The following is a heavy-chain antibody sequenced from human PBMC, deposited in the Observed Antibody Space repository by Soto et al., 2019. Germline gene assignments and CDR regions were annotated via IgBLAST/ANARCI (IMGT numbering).Heavy chain of an antibody. CDR3: ARGPSRYGGNSLY. V-gene: IGHV1-69*05. J-gene: IGHJ4*02. D-gene: IGHD4-17*01. CDR2: IIPIFGTA. Sequence: QVQLVQSGAEVKKPGSSVKVSCKASGGTFSSYAISWVRQAPGQGLEWMGGIIPIFGTANYAQKFQGRVTXTXYXXTSTAYMELSSLRSEDTAVYYCARGPSRYGGNSLYWGQGTLVTVSS. CDR1: GGTFSSYA.